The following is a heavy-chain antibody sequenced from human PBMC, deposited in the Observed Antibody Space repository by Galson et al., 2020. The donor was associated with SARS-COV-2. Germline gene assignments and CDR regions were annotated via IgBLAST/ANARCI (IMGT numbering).Heavy chain of an antibody. V-gene: IGHV3-30*18. D-gene: IGHD3-3*01. J-gene: IGHJ6*02. CDR3: AKEPNGIHYDFWSGYWADYYYYYGMDV. Sequence: GESLKISCAASGFTFSSYGMHWVRQAPGKGLEWVAVISYDGSNKYYADSVKGRFTISRDNSKNTLYLQMNSLRAEDTAVYYCAKEPNGIHYDFWSGYWADYYYYYGMDVWGQGTTVTVSS. CDR1: GFTFSSYG. CDR2: ISYDGSNK.